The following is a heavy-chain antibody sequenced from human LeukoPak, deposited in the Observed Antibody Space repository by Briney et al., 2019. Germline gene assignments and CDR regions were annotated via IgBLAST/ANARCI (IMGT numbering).Heavy chain of an antibody. CDR1: GFTFSSYW. D-gene: IGHD1-26*01. CDR3: ARDIIVGATTTNVAFDI. Sequence: GGSLRLSCAASGFTFSSYWMHWVRQAPGKGLVWVSRINSDGSSTSYADSVKGRFTISRDSAKNTLYLQMNSLRAEDTAVYYCARDIIVGATTTNVAFDIWGQGTMVTVSS. V-gene: IGHV3-74*01. CDR2: INSDGSST. J-gene: IGHJ3*02.